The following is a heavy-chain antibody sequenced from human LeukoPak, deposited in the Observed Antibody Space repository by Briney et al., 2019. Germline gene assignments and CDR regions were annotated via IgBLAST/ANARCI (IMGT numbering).Heavy chain of an antibody. Sequence: GGSLRHSCAASGFTFSSYTMNWVRQAPGKGLEWVSAINSGGGSTYYADSVKGRFTVSRDNSKNTLYLQMNSLRVEDTAVYYCAKGYWNPDSWGQGTLVTVSS. J-gene: IGHJ5*01. CDR3: AKGYWNPDS. D-gene: IGHD1-1*01. V-gene: IGHV3-23*01. CDR1: GFTFSSYT. CDR2: INSGGGST.